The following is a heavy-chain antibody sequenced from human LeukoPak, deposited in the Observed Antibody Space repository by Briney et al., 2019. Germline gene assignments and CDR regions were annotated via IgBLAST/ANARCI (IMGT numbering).Heavy chain of an antibody. CDR3: ARDSPYYDSSGRAFDI. V-gene: IGHV4-4*02. D-gene: IGHD3-9*01. Sequence: PSETLSLTCAVSGGSISSTNWWGWVRQPPGKGLEWIGEIHHSGSTNYNPSLRSRVTISVDKSKSQFSLKLNSVTAADTALYYCARDSPYYDSSGRAFDIWGQGTMVTVSS. CDR1: GGSISSTNW. J-gene: IGHJ3*02. CDR2: IHHSGST.